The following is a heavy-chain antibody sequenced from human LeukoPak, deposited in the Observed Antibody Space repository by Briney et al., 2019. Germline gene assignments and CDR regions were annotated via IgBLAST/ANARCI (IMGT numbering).Heavy chain of an antibody. CDR1: GFIFSSYG. J-gene: IGHJ4*02. V-gene: IGHV3-30*03. CDR3: ARDHYF. Sequence: PGGSLRLSCGASGFIFSSYGMHWVRQAPGKGLEWVAVISYDESNKYYADSVKGRFTISRDNSKNTLYLQMNSLRAEDTAVYYCARDHYFWGQGTLVTVSS. CDR2: ISYDESNK.